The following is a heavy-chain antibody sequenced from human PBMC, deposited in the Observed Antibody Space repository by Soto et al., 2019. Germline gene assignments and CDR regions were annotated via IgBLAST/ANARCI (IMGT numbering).Heavy chain of an antibody. CDR3: AISRYSSSWYYFDY. J-gene: IGHJ4*02. CDR1: GFTFSSYA. CDR2: ISGRGDNT. Sequence: LRLSCAASGFTFSSYAMSWVRQAPGKGLEWVSAISGRGDNTYYADSVKGRFTISRDNSKNTLYLQMNSLRAEDTAVYYCAISRYSSSWYYFDYWGQGTLVTVSS. V-gene: IGHV3-23*01. D-gene: IGHD6-13*01.